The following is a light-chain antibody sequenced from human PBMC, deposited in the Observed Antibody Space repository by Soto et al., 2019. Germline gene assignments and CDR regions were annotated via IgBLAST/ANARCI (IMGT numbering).Light chain of an antibody. Sequence: IHMTQSPSSLSASVGDRVTITCRASETISHYLNWYQQKPGKAPKLLIYGASKLQSGVPSRFSGSGSGTDFTLTITSLQTEDSATYYCQQSSSTPLSFGGGTKVEIK. CDR3: QQSSSTPLS. V-gene: IGKV1-39*01. J-gene: IGKJ4*01. CDR1: ETISHY. CDR2: GAS.